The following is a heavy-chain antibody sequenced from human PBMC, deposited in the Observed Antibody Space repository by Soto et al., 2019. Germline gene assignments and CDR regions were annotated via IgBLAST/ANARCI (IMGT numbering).Heavy chain of an antibody. D-gene: IGHD2-21*02. CDR2: IRSKAKRYAT. Sequence: EVQLVESGGGLVQPGGSLKLSCAASGFTFSGSAMHWVRQASGKGLEWVGRIRSKAKRYATAYAASEKGRVTISRDDSNKTAELQMNSLRTEDSAGDYCTSPRTAGDYWGQGTLVTVSS. CDR3: TSPRTAGDY. J-gene: IGHJ4*02. V-gene: IGHV3-73*01. CDR1: GFTFSGSA.